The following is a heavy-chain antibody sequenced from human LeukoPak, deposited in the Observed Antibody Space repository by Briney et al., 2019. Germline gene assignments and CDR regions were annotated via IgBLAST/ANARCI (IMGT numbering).Heavy chain of an antibody. CDR2: ISGSGGTT. D-gene: IGHD3-9*01. Sequence: PGGSLRLSCAASGFTFSNYAMSWVRQAPGKGLEWVSAISGSGGTTYYADSVKGRFTISSDISKNTLYLQMNSLRAEDTAVYYCARGLYYDILTGYPDYWGQGTLVTVSS. CDR1: GFTFSNYA. V-gene: IGHV3-23*01. J-gene: IGHJ4*02. CDR3: ARGLYYDILTGYPDY.